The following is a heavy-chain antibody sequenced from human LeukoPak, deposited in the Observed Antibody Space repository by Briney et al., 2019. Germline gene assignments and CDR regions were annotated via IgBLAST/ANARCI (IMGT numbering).Heavy chain of an antibody. CDR3: ARAVVVVTASGSRYFDL. J-gene: IGHJ2*01. D-gene: IGHD2-21*02. CDR2: IYVSGSA. V-gene: IGHV4-61*01. CDR1: GGSVSSGNYY. Sequence: SETLSLTCTVSGGSVSSGNYYWTWIRQPPGKGLEWIRYIYVSGSANYNPSLKSRVTISLDTSKNQFSLKLTSVTAADTAVYYCARAVVVVTASGSRYFDLWGRGTLVTVSS.